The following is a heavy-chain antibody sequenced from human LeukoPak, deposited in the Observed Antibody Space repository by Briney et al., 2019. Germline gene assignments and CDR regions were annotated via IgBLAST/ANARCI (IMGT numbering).Heavy chain of an antibody. CDR3: ARDRAVLTVTNYYYYYGMDV. V-gene: IGHV4-59*01. CDR2: IYYSGST. D-gene: IGHD4-17*01. J-gene: IGHJ6*02. CDR1: GGSISSYY. Sequence: SETLSLTCTVSGGSISSYYWSWIRQPPGKGLEWIGYIYYSGSTNYNPSLKSRVTISVDTSKNQFSLKLSSVTAADTAVYYCARDRAVLTVTNYYYYYGMDVWGQGTTVTVSS.